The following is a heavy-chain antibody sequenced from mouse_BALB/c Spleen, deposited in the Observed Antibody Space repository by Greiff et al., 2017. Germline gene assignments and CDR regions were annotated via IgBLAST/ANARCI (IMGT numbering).Heavy chain of an antibody. J-gene: IGHJ3*01. CDR2: ISSGGGST. V-gene: IGHV5-12-1*01. CDR3: ARHAGDYDLAWFAY. D-gene: IGHD2-4*01. Sequence: EVQLVESGVGLVKPGGSLKLSCAASGFAFSSYDMSWVRQTPEKRLEWVAYISSGGGSTYYPDTVKGRFTISRDNAKNTLYLQMSSLKSEDTAMYYCARHAGDYDLAWFAYWGQGTLVTVSA. CDR1: GFAFSSYD.